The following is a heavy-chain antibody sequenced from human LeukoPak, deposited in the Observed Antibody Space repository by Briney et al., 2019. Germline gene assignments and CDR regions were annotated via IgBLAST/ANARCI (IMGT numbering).Heavy chain of an antibody. J-gene: IGHJ4*02. CDR3: ARERVVPAAMGYFDY. V-gene: IGHV1-69*01. Sequence: SVKVSCKASGGTFSSYAISWVRQAPGQGLEWMGGIIPIFGTANYAQKFQGRVTITADESTSTAYMELSSLRSEDTAVYYCARERVVPAAMGYFDYWGQGTLVTVSS. CDR1: GGTFSSYA. CDR2: IIPIFGTA. D-gene: IGHD2-2*01.